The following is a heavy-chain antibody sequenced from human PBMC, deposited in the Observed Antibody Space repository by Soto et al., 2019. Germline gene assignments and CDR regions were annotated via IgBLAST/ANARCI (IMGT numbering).Heavy chain of an antibody. CDR1: GDIFTDYS. Sequence: QVHLVQSGAEVKRPWASVKISCKTFGDIFTDYSIHWVRQAPGPGLEWMGKINPSDGSTKYEMNFAGRNSMTSDPSTATVYTELGRMRSYDTAVFDCARGVTRTEVSWSWWFDPWGQGTLVPASS. CDR2: INPSDGST. CDR3: ARGVTRTEVSWSWWFDP. J-gene: IGHJ5*02. V-gene: IGHV1-46*01. D-gene: IGHD2-8*02.